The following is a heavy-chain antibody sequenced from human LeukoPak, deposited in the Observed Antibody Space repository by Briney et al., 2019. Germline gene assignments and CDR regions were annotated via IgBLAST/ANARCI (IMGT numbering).Heavy chain of an antibody. J-gene: IGHJ4*02. D-gene: IGHD3-22*01. Sequence: SETLSLTCAVSGGSISNNNWWSWVRQPPGMGLEWIGEIYHGGSTNYNPSLKSRVTMSVDRSKNQFSLKLSSVTAADTAVYYCARHASYYDSSGFYQYFDYWGQGTLVTVSS. CDR3: ARHASYYDSSGFYQYFDY. CDR2: IYHGGST. CDR1: GGSISNNNW. V-gene: IGHV4-4*02.